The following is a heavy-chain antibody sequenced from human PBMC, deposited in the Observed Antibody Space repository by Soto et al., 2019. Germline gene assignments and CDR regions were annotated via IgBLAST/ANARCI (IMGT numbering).Heavy chain of an antibody. V-gene: IGHV4-34*01. CDR2: INHSGST. CDR3: ARVVKWAAVSLYYYYGMDV. D-gene: IGHD6-13*01. J-gene: IGHJ6*02. CDR1: GGSFSGYY. Sequence: SETLSLTCAVYGGSFSGYYWSWIRQPPGKGLEWIGEINHSGSTNYNPSLKSRVTISVDTSKNQFSLKLSSVTAADTAVYYCARVVKWAAVSLYYYYGMDVWGQGTTATVSS.